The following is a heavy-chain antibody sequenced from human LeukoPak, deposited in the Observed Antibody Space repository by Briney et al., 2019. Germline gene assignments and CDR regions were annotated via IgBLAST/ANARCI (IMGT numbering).Heavy chain of an antibody. CDR2: IKQDGSEK. Sequence: PGGSLRLFCAASGFTFSSCWMSWVREAPGKGLEWAADIKQDGSEKYYVDSVKGRFTISRDNAKNSLYLQMNSLRAEDTAVYYCASAIYCSSTSCHPWFDPWGQGTLVTVSS. D-gene: IGHD2-2*01. CDR3: ASAIYCSSTSCHPWFDP. V-gene: IGHV3-7*01. CDR1: GFTFSSCW. J-gene: IGHJ5*02.